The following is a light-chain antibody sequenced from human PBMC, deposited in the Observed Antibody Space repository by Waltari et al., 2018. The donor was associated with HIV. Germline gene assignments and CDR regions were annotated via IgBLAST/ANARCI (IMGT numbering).Light chain of an antibody. CDR3: SSYAGSNKLV. CDR2: EVT. J-gene: IGLJ2*01. CDR1: SSYVGGYNH. V-gene: IGLV2-8*01. Sequence: QSALTQPPSASGSPGQSVTISCPGTSSYVGGYNHVPWYQQNPGNAPKLIIYEVTERPSGVPDRFSGSKSGNTASLTVSGLQAEDEADYYCSSYAGSNKLVFGGGTKLTVV.